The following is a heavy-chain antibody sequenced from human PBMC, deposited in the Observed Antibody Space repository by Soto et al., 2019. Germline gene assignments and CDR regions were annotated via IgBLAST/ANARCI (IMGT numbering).Heavy chain of an antibody. J-gene: IGHJ2*01. CDR1: GYTLTELS. V-gene: IGHV1-24*01. CDR3: ATNGGNRESGWYFDL. CDR2: FDPEDGET. Sequence: GASVKVSCKVSGYTLTELSMHWVRQAPGKGLEWMGGFDPEDGETIYAQKFQGRVTMAEDTSTDTAYMELSSLRSEDTAVYYCATNGGNRESGWYFDLWGRGTLVTVSS. D-gene: IGHD2-15*01.